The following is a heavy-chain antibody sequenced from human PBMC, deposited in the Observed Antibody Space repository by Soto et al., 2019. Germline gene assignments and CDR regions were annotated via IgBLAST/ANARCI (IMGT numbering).Heavy chain of an antibody. Sequence: PGGSLRLSCAASGFTFSSYGMHWVRQAPGKGLEWVAVIWYDGSNKYYADSVKGRFTISRDNSKNTLYLQMNSLRAEDTAVYYCARDLLYYDSSGLDYWGQGTLVTVSS. V-gene: IGHV3-33*01. CDR3: ARDLLYYDSSGLDY. CDR1: GFTFSSYG. D-gene: IGHD3-22*01. J-gene: IGHJ4*02. CDR2: IWYDGSNK.